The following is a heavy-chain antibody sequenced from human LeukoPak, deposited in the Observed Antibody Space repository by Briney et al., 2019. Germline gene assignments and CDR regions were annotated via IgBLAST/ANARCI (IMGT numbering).Heavy chain of an antibody. J-gene: IGHJ5*02. V-gene: IGHV3-11*01. CDR1: GFTFSDYY. D-gene: IGHD2-2*01. CDR3: ATFRYCSTTTCSNRGWFDP. Sequence: GGSLRLSCAASGFTFSDYYMNWIRQAPGKGLEWVSYISSSGSTIYYADSVKGRFTISRDNAKNSLYLQMNSLRAEDTAVYYCATFRYCSTTTCSNRGWFDPWGQGTLVTVSS. CDR2: ISSSGSTI.